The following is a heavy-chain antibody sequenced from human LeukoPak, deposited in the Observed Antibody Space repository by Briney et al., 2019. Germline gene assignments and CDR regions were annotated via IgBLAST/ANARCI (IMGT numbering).Heavy chain of an antibody. V-gene: IGHV3-23*01. CDR1: GFTFSTNA. D-gene: IGHD1-26*01. CDR3: AKDYEPLVGVHRWGDWFDP. CDR2: ISGSGGST. Sequence: WGTLSLSSAGSGFTFSTNAMTRLRHAQGNGLEWFSHISGSGGSTYYAYSVKGSFTMSTANSKNTLDLRMHSLRAEDTAVYYCAKDYEPLVGVHRWGDWFDPWGQGTLVTVSS. J-gene: IGHJ5*02.